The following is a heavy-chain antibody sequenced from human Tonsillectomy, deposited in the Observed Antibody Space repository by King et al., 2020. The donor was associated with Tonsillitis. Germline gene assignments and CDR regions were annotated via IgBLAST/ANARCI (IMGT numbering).Heavy chain of an antibody. J-gene: IGHJ1*01. V-gene: IGHV3-9*01. CDR2: IXWNSGSI. Sequence: QLVESGGGLVQPGRSLRLSCAASGFTFDDYAMHWVRHAPGKXLEWXXGIXWNSGSIGYADSVXGRFTIXSDNAKXSLYLQMNSLRAEDTXFYYCAKESGXWGXXTXVTXSS. CDR3: AKESGX. CDR1: GFTFDDYA.